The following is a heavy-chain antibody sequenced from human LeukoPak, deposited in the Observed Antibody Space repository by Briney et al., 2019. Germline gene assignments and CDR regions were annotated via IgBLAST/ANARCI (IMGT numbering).Heavy chain of an antibody. D-gene: IGHD2-15*01. Sequence: GESLMISCKGCRYSFTSYWIGWVRQMPGKGLEWMGIIYPGDSDTRYSPSFQGQVTISADKSISTAYLQWNSLKASDTAMYYCARFVGACSGGSCYSDYWGQGTLVTVSS. V-gene: IGHV5-51*01. CDR2: IYPGDSDT. CDR3: ARFVGACSGGSCYSDY. CDR1: RYSFTSYW. J-gene: IGHJ4*02.